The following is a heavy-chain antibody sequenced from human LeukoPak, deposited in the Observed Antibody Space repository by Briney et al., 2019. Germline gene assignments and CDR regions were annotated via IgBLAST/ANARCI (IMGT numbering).Heavy chain of an antibody. D-gene: IGHD1-1*01. Sequence: PSETLSLTCAVYGGSFSGYYWSWIRQSPGKGLEWIGEINHSGSPNYNPSLKSRVTISVDKSRNHFSLNLSSVTAADTAVYYCARVNINNWHSCDYWGQGTLVTVSS. CDR3: ARVNINNWHSCDY. V-gene: IGHV4-34*01. CDR2: INHSGSP. J-gene: IGHJ4*02. CDR1: GGSFSGYY.